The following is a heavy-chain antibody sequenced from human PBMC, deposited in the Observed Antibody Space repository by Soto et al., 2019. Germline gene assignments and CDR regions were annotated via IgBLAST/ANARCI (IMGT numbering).Heavy chain of an antibody. CDR2: ISSNGGST. D-gene: IGHD2-15*01. J-gene: IGHJ4*02. CDR1: GFTFSSYA. CDR3: ARGSPVVVVAATRPPDY. V-gene: IGHV3-64*01. Sequence: PGGSLRLSCAASGFTFSSYAMHWVRQAPGKGLEYVSAISSNGGSTYYANSVKGRFTISRDNSKNTLYLQMGSLRAEDMAVYYCARGSPVVVVAATRPPDYWGQGTLVTVSS.